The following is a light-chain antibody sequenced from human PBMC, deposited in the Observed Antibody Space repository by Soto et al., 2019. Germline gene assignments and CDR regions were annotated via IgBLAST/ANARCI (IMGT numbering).Light chain of an antibody. CDR3: SSYSGTSNLV. V-gene: IGLV2-8*01. CDR1: NGDVGAYKY. CDR2: EVS. Sequence: QSALTQPPSASGSPVQSVTISCTGTNGDVGAYKYVSWYQQHPGKAPKLIISEVSKRPSGVPDRISGSKSGNTASLTVSGLQAEDEAYYYCSSYSGTSNLVFGGGTKLTVL. J-gene: IGLJ2*01.